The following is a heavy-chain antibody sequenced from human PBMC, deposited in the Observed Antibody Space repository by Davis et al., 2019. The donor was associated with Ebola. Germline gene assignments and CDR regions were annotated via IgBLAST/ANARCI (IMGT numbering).Heavy chain of an antibody. J-gene: IGHJ2*01. Sequence: PGGSLRLSCTVSGGSISSYYWSWIRQPPGKGLEWIGYIYYSGSTNYNPSLKSRVTISVDTSKNQFSLKLSSVTAADTAVCYCARSRYWYFDLWGRGTLVTVSS. CDR1: GGSISSYY. CDR3: ARSRYWYFDL. V-gene: IGHV4-59*01. CDR2: IYYSGST.